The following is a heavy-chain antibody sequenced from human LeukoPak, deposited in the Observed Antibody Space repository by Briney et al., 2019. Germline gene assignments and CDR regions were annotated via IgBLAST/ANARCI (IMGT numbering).Heavy chain of an antibody. CDR3: AKELTFGELLPFDY. D-gene: IGHD3-10*01. CDR1: GFTFSSYA. Sequence: GGSLRLSCVVSGFTFSSYAMSWVRQAPGKGLEWVSGISGSGGSTYYADSVKGRFTISRDNSKNTLYLQMNSLRAEDTAVYYCAKELTFGELLPFDYWGQGTLVTVSS. CDR2: ISGSGGST. J-gene: IGHJ4*02. V-gene: IGHV3-23*01.